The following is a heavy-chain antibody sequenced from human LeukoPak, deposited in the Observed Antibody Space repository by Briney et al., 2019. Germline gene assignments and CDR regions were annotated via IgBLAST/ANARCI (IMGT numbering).Heavy chain of an antibody. CDR1: GFTASSKY. Sequence: GGSLRLSCTASGFTASSKYMSWVRQAPGKGLEWVSSISSSSSYIYYADSVKGRFTISRDNAKNSLYLQMNSLRAEDTAVYYCARDLQSAAAILDYWGQGTLVTVSS. CDR2: ISSSSSYI. J-gene: IGHJ4*02. CDR3: ARDLQSAAAILDY. D-gene: IGHD6-13*01. V-gene: IGHV3-21*01.